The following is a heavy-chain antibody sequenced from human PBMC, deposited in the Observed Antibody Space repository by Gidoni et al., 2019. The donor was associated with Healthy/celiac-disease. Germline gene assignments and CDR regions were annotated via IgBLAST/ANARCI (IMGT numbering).Heavy chain of an antibody. CDR2: IIPIFGTA. Sequence: QVQLVQSGAEVKKPGSSVKVSCQASGGPFSSYAISWVRQAPGQGLEWMGGIIPIFGTANYAQKFQGRVTITADESTSTAYMELSSLRSEDTAVYYCARARIAVAGAGGFQHWGQGTLVTVSS. J-gene: IGHJ1*01. V-gene: IGHV1-69*01. CDR1: GGPFSSYA. CDR3: ARARIAVAGAGGFQH. D-gene: IGHD6-19*01.